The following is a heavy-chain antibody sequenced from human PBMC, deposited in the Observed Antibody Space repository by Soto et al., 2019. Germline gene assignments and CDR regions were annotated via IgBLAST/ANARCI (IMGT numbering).Heavy chain of an antibody. V-gene: IGHV3-33*01. Sequence: AGGSLRLSCAASGFTFNTHGMHWVRQAPGKGLEWVAVIWYDGSQRYYADFVRGRFTISRDNSQNTLYLQMTSLRAEDTAVYYCARIDDYGDYVTDYCGQGALGTVSS. J-gene: IGHJ4*02. CDR1: GFTFNTHG. CDR2: IWYDGSQR. D-gene: IGHD4-17*01. CDR3: ARIDDYGDYVTDY.